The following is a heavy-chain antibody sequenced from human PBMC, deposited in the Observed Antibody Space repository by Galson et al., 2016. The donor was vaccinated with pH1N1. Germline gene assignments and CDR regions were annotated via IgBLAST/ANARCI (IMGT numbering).Heavy chain of an antibody. Sequence: SLRLSCAASGFTFSSYAMTWVRQAPGKGLEWVSGISDSGSSTYYADSVKGRFTISRDNSKNTVYLQMNSLRAEDTAVYYCAKEPRGVVVVAATHWGHGTLVTAAS. CDR1: GFTFSSYA. J-gene: IGHJ4*03. V-gene: IGHV3-23*01. CDR2: ISDSGSST. D-gene: IGHD2-15*01. CDR3: AKEPRGVVVVAATH.